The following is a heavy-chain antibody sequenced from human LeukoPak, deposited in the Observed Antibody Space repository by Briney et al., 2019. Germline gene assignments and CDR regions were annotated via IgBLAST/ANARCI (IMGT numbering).Heavy chain of an antibody. CDR1: GYTFTSYD. Sequence: ASVKVSCKASGYTFTSYDINWVRQATGQGLEWMGWMNPNSGNTGYAQKFQGRVTMTRNTSMSTAYMELSSLRSEDTAVYYCARVREEQLVLGDYWGQGTLVTVSS. V-gene: IGHV1-8*01. CDR3: ARVREEQLVLGDY. CDR2: MNPNSGNT. D-gene: IGHD6-6*01. J-gene: IGHJ4*02.